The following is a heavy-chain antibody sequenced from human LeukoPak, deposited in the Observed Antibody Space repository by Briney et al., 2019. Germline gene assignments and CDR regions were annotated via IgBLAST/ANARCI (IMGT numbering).Heavy chain of an antibody. CDR1: GFTFSRYG. Sequence: PGGSLRLSCAATGFTFSRYGMHWVRQAPGKGLEWVAVILFDGSNKYYADPVKGRFTISRDNSKNTLYLQMNSLRAEDTAVYYCAKVGDGDYYLDYWGQGTLVTVSS. V-gene: IGHV3-33*06. D-gene: IGHD4-17*01. J-gene: IGHJ4*02. CDR3: AKVGDGDYYLDY. CDR2: ILFDGSNK.